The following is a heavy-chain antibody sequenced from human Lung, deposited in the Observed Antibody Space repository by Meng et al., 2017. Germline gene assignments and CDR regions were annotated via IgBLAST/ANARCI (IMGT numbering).Heavy chain of an antibody. CDR2: ISSSGSTI. D-gene: IGHD3-10*01. J-gene: IGHJ5*02. V-gene: IGHV3-48*03. CDR1: GFTFVSYE. Sequence: GESLKISCAASGFTFVSYEMNWVRQAPGKGLEWVSYISSSGSTIYYADSVKGRFTISRDNAKNSLYLLMSSLRAEDTAVYYCARDTGFGEFWFDPWGQGTLVTVSS. CDR3: ARDTGFGEFWFDP.